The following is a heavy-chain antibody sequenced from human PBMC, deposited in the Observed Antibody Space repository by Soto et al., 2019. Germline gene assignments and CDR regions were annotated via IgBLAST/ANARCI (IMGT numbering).Heavy chain of an antibody. J-gene: IGHJ4*02. V-gene: IGHV3-15*07. D-gene: IGHD5-18*01. CDR2: IKSKTDGGTT. Sequence: GGSLRLSCAASGFTFSNAWMNWVRQAPGKGLEWVGRIKSKTDGGTTDYAAPVKGRFTISRDDSKNTLYLQMNSLKTEDTAVYYWTPTDPGYGHFDYWGQGTLVTVSS. CDR1: GFTFSNAW. CDR3: TPTDPGYGHFDY.